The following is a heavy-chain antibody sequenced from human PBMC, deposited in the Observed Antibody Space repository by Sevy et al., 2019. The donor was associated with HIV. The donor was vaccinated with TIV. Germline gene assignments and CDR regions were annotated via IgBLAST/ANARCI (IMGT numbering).Heavy chain of an antibody. CDR3: QHRRYYYDSWWFNP. CDR1: GFSLSTSGVG. V-gene: IGHV2-5*02. Sequence: SGPTLVKPTQTLTLTCTFSGFSLSTSGVGVGWIRQPPGKALEWLPLIYWDDDKRYSPSLKSRLTITKDTSRNQVVLTKTNIDPVDTAPYYCQHRRYYYDSWWFNPWGQRTVVTVSS. J-gene: IGHJ5*02. CDR2: IYWDDDK. D-gene: IGHD3-22*01.